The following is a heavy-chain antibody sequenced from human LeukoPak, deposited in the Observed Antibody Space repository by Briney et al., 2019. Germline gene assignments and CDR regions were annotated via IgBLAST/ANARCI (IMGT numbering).Heavy chain of an antibody. J-gene: IGHJ2*01. CDR1: GFIFSGYG. CDR3: ARGDYYDASGEWYFDL. Sequence: GGSLRLSCAASGFIFSGYGIHWVRQAPGKGLEWVAVIWHDGSDKCYADSVKGRCTISRDNSKNTLYLQMNSLRAEDTAVYYCARGDYYDASGEWYFDLWGRGTLVTVSS. D-gene: IGHD3-22*01. V-gene: IGHV3-33*01. CDR2: IWHDGSDK.